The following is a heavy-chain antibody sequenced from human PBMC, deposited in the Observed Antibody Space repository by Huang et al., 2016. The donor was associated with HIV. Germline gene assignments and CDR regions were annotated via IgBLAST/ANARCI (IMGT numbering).Heavy chain of an antibody. CDR2: VSADGNIK. D-gene: IGHD5-12*01. V-gene: IGHV3-30*18. CDR1: GFPFNHNG. J-gene: IGHJ4*02. CDR3: AKASRGGFELDF. Sequence: QVQLVESGGAVVQHGRSLRLSCTASGFPFNHNGMQWVRQAPGKGLGWVAVVSADGNIKKYVDSVKGRLTISRDKTQNMLYLQINNLRGEDTALYHCAKASRGGFELDFWGQGTLVTVSS.